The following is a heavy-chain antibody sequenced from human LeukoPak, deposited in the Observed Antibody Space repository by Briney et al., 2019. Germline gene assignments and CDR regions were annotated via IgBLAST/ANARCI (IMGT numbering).Heavy chain of an antibody. CDR2: ISAYNGNT. CDR3: AGSSSYSSGWYMIDY. Sequence: ASVKVSCKASGYTFTSYGISWVRQAPGQGLEWMGWISAYNGNTNYAQKLQGRVTMTTDTSTSTAYMELRSLRSDDTAVYYCAGSSSYSSGWYMIDYLGQGTPVTVSS. V-gene: IGHV1-18*04. CDR1: GYTFTSYG. D-gene: IGHD6-19*01. J-gene: IGHJ4*02.